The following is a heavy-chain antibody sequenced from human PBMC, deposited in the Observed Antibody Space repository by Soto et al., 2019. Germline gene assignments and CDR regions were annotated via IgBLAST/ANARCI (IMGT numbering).Heavy chain of an antibody. Sequence: QVQLQESGPGLVKPSETLSLTCTVSGGSISGYYWSWIRQPPGKRLEWIGYIYYSGTTTYNPSVKSRVTTSVDMSKNQSSLKLTSVTASDTALYYCARVRVSAPTGGGIDCWGQGTLVTVSS. V-gene: IGHV4-59*01. J-gene: IGHJ4*02. CDR3: ARVRVSAPTGGGIDC. CDR2: IYYSGTT. D-gene: IGHD1-26*01. CDR1: GGSISGYY.